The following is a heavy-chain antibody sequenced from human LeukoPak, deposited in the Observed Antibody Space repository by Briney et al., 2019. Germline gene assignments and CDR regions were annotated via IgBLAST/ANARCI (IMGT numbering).Heavy chain of an antibody. Sequence: PGGSLRLSCAASGFTVSSNYMSWVRQAPGKGLEWVSVIYSGGSTYYADSVKGRFTISRDNSKNTLYLQMNSLRAEDTAVYYCTRDESFYGSGRYYWGQGTLVTVPS. CDR3: TRDESFYGSGRYY. J-gene: IGHJ4*02. D-gene: IGHD3-10*01. V-gene: IGHV3-53*01. CDR1: GFTVSSNY. CDR2: IYSGGST.